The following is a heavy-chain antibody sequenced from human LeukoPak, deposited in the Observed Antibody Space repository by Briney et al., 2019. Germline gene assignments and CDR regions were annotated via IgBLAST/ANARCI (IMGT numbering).Heavy chain of an antibody. Sequence: ASVKVSCKASGYTFTSYDINWVRQATGQGLEWMGWMNPNSGNTGYAQKFQGRVTMTRNTSISTAYMEQSSLRSEDTAVYYCARRDHTYYDFWSGYYSYYMDVWGKGTTVTVSS. V-gene: IGHV1-8*01. CDR2: MNPNSGNT. CDR3: ARRDHTYYDFWSGYYSYYMDV. J-gene: IGHJ6*03. CDR1: GYTFTSYD. D-gene: IGHD3-3*01.